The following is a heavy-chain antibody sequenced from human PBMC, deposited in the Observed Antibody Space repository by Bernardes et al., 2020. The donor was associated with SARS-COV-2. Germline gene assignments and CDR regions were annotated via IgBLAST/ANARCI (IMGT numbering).Heavy chain of an antibody. CDR1: GYKFGRYS. V-gene: IGHV1-18*04. Sequence: ASVKVSCKASGYKFGRYSITWVRQAPGQGLEWVGWISGYNGNTNYAQKFQGRVTMTTDTSTSTASMELRSLTSDDTALYYCARDRAASYFEWSPAPLDYWGQGTLVTVSS. D-gene: IGHD3-9*01. J-gene: IGHJ4*02. CDR3: ARDRAASYFEWSPAPLDY. CDR2: ISGYNGNT.